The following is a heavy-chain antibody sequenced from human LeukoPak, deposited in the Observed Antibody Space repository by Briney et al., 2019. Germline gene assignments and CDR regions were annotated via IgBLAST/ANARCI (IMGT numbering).Heavy chain of an antibody. CDR1: GFTFSSYE. D-gene: IGHD6-13*01. J-gene: IGHJ4*02. Sequence: GGSLRLSCAASGFTFSSYEMNWVRQAPGKGLGWVSYISSSGATVYYADSVKGRFTISRDNAENSLYLQLNSLRAEDTAVYYCARAMFSSSWYLDYWGQGTLVTVSS. CDR2: ISSSGATV. V-gene: IGHV3-48*03. CDR3: ARAMFSSSWYLDY.